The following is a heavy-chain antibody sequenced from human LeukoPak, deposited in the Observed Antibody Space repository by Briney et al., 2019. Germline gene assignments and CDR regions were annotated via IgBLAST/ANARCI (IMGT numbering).Heavy chain of an antibody. CDR3: AREMGGYPFDY. CDR1: GFMFSSFG. D-gene: IGHD5-12*01. Sequence: GGSLRLSCVASGFMFSSFGMNWVRQAPGKGLEWVSYISISGTTIYYADSVKGRFTISRDNAKNSLYLQMNSLRAEDTSVYYCAREMGGYPFDYWGQGIQVTVSS. CDR2: ISISGTTI. J-gene: IGHJ4*02. V-gene: IGHV3-48*03.